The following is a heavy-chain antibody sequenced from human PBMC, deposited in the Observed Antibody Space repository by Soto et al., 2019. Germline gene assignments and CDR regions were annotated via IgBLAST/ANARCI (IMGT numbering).Heavy chain of an antibody. V-gene: IGHV1-18*01. CDR2: ISAYNGNT. J-gene: IGHJ4*02. CDR1: GYTFTSYG. D-gene: IGHD3-22*01. CDR3: ASRLYYYDSSGYYYASLDY. Sequence: ASVKVSCKASGYTFTSYGISWVRQAPGQGLEWMGWISAYNGNTNYAQKLQGRVTMTTDTSTSTAYMELRSLRSDDTAVYYCASRLYYYDSSGYYYASLDYWGQGTLVTVSS.